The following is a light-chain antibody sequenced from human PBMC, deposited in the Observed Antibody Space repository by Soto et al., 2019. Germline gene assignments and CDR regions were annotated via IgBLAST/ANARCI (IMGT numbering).Light chain of an antibody. J-gene: IGKJ1*01. CDR2: GAA. Sequence: ELVMTQSPATLSLSPGERATLSCRASESIGSNLAWYQQKPGQAPRLLIYGAATRATAIPARFSGSGFGTVFTLTISSLQSDDFAVYYCQQYNDWLTWTCGQGTKVEIK. CDR3: QQYNDWLTWT. V-gene: IGKV3-15*01. CDR1: ESIGSN.